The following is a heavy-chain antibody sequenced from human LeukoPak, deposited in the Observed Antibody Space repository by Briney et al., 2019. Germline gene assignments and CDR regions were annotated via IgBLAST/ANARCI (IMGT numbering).Heavy chain of an antibody. CDR2: ISSSGSTI. D-gene: IGHD4-17*01. CDR1: GFTFNNYA. J-gene: IGHJ4*02. V-gene: IGHV3-11*04. Sequence: GGSLRLSCAASGFTFNNYAMSWIRQAPGKGLEWVSYISSSGSTIYYADSVKGRFTISRDNAKNSLYLQMNSLRAEDTAVYYCAKTDYGDSLFDYWGPGNPGHRLL. CDR3: AKTDYGDSLFDY.